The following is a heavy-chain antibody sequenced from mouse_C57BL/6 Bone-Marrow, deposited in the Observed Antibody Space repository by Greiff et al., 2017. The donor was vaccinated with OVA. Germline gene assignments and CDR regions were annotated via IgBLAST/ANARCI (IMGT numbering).Heavy chain of an antibody. J-gene: IGHJ4*01. D-gene: IGHD1-1*01. Sequence: VMLVESGPGLVAPSQSLSITCTVSGFSLTSYGVHWVRQPPGKGLEWLVVIWSDGSTTYNSALKSRLSISKDNSKSQVFLKMNSLQTDDTAMYYCARAYGSSYPYAMDYWGQGTSVTVSS. CDR3: ARAYGSSYPYAMDY. CDR2: IWSDGST. V-gene: IGHV2-6*03. CDR1: GFSLTSYG.